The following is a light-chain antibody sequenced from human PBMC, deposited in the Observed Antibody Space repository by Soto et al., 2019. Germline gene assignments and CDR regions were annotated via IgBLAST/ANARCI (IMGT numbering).Light chain of an antibody. CDR1: SSNIGGNT. J-gene: IGLJ2*01. V-gene: IGLV1-44*01. CDR3: SSWDDSLNGPV. Sequence: QSVLTQPPSASGTPGQTVTLSCSGSSSNIGGNTMNWYQQLPGPAPRLLIYSNILRPSGVPERFSGSKSGTAASLAISGLQSEDEADYYCSSWDDSLNGPVFGGGTKLTVL. CDR2: SNI.